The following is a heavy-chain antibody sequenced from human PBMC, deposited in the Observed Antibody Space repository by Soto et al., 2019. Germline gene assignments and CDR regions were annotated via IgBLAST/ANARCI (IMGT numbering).Heavy chain of an antibody. CDR2: ISSGGSVI. D-gene: IGHD4-4*01. V-gene: IGHV3-11*01. CDR1: GFTFSDHY. J-gene: IGHJ4*02. CDR3: AREPRDDYMISGGFDY. Sequence: PGGSLRLSCVASGFTFSDHYMSWFRQAPGKGLEWVSYISSGGSVIYSADSMKGRFTISRDNAKNSLYLQVNSLRAEDTAVYYCAREPRDDYMISGGFDYWGQGTLVTVSS.